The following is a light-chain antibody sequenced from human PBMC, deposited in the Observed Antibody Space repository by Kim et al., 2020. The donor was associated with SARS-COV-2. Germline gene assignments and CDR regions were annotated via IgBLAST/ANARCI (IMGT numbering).Light chain of an antibody. Sequence: SYELTQPPSVSVSPGQTASITCSGDKLGDKYACWYQQKPGQSPVLVIYQASKRPSGIPERFSGSNSGNTATLTISGTQAMDEADYYCQAWDSSTVGFGGG. CDR3: QAWDSSTVG. CDR2: QAS. CDR1: KLGDKY. V-gene: IGLV3-1*01. J-gene: IGLJ2*01.